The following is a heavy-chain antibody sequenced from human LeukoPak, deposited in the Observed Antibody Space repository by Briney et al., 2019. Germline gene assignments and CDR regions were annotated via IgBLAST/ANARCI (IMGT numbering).Heavy chain of an antibody. J-gene: IGHJ4*02. Sequence: GGSLRVYCAASGFTFSNYAMHWVRQAPGKGLEWVAVISYDGNNKYYADSVKGRFTISRDNSKDTLYLQMNSLRAEDTAVYYCAIDSLGTQWIRVDYWGQGTLVTVYS. CDR3: AIDSLGTQWIRVDY. CDR2: ISYDGNNK. CDR1: GFTFSNYA. D-gene: IGHD5-12*01. V-gene: IGHV3-30-3*01.